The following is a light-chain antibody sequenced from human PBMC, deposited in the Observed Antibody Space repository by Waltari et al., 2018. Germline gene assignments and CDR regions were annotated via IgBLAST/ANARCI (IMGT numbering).Light chain of an antibody. V-gene: IGKV4-1*01. CDR1: PSVLYSSNNKNY. J-gene: IGKJ3*01. CDR2: WAS. CDR3: QQYYSTPPT. Sequence: DLVMTQSPDSPAVSLGDRPPINATSSPSVLYSSNNKNYLAWYQQKPGQPPKLLIYWASTRESGVPDRFSGSGSGTDFTLTISSLQAEDVAVYYCQQYYSTPPTFGPGTKVDIK.